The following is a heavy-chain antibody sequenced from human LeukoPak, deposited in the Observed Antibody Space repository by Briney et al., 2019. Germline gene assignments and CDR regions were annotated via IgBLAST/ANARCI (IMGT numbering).Heavy chain of an antibody. CDR1: GFTLSSDH. D-gene: IGHD2-2*01. Sequence: PGGSLRLSCVASGFTLSSDHMSWVRQAPGKGLEWVSAIRGENGDTYYTDSVKGRFTVSRDNSKNTLHLQMNSLRAEDTAVYYCTKAGCTSTTCYSNCWGQGTLVTVSS. J-gene: IGHJ4*02. V-gene: IGHV3-23*01. CDR3: TKAGCTSTTCYSNC. CDR2: IRGENGDT.